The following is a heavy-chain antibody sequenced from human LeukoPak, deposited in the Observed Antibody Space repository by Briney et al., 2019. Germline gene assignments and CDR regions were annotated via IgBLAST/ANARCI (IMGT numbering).Heavy chain of an antibody. Sequence: PGRSLRLSCAASGFTFSRYGMHWVRQAPGKGLEWVAVISYDGGKKYNADSVKGRFTISRDNSKNTLYLQMNSLRAEDTAVYYCARDGGFDYDSSGYKHLPEYFQHWGQGTLVTASS. D-gene: IGHD3-22*01. J-gene: IGHJ1*01. V-gene: IGHV3-30*03. CDR1: GFTFSRYG. CDR2: ISYDGGKK. CDR3: ARDGGFDYDSSGYKHLPEYFQH.